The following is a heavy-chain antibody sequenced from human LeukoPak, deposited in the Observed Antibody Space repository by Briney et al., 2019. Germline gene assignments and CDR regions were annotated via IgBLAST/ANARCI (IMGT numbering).Heavy chain of an antibody. Sequence: ASVKVSCKASGYTFTSYYMHWVRQAPGQGLEWMGIINPSGGSTSYAQKFQGRVTMTEDTSTDTAYMELSSLRSEDTAVYYCATNGYCSGGSCYKFNYWGQGTLVTVSS. CDR3: ATNGYCSGGSCYKFNY. D-gene: IGHD2-15*01. CDR1: GYTFTSYY. CDR2: INPSGGST. J-gene: IGHJ4*02. V-gene: IGHV1-46*01.